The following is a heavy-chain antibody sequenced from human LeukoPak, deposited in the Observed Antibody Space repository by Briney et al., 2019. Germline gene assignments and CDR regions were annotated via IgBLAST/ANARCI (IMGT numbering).Heavy chain of an antibody. Sequence: GASVKVSCKASGGTFSSYAISWVRQAPGQGLEWMGGIIPIFGTANYAQKFQGRVTITADESTSTAYMELSSLRSEDTAVYYCARAGLRYFDWLLPYWGQGTLVTVSS. CDR3: ARAGLRYFDWLLPY. J-gene: IGHJ4*02. CDR2: IIPIFGTA. D-gene: IGHD3-9*01. CDR1: GGTFSSYA. V-gene: IGHV1-69*13.